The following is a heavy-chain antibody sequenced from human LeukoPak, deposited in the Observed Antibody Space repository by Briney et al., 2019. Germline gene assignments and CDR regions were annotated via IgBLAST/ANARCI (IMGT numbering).Heavy chain of an antibody. CDR1: GGSISSGSYY. CDR2: IYTSGST. Sequence: SSETLSLTCTVSGGSISSGSYYWSWIRQPAGKGLEWIGRIYTSGSTNYNPSLKSRVTISVDTSKNQFSLKLSSVTAADTAVYYCARVSWFPGTSYYYIDVWGKGTTVTVSS. D-gene: IGHD1-1*01. V-gene: IGHV4-61*02. CDR3: ARVSWFPGTSYYYIDV. J-gene: IGHJ6*03.